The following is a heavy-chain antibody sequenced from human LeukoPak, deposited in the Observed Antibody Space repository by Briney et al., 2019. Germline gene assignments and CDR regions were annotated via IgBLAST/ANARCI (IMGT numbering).Heavy chain of an antibody. CDR3: AREVVPAAWGGWFDP. CDR2: IYYSGST. J-gene: IGHJ5*02. D-gene: IGHD2-2*01. CDR1: GGSISSYY. Sequence: PSETLSLTCTVSGGSISSYYWSWIRQPPGKGLEWIGYIYYSGSTNYNPSLKSRVTISVDTSKNQFSLKLSSVTAADTAVYYCAREVVPAAWGGWFDPWGQGTLVTVSS. V-gene: IGHV4-59*01.